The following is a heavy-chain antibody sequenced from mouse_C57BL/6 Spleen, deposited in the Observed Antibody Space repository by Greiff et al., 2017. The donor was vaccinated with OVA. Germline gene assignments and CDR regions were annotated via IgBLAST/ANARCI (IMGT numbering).Heavy chain of an antibody. CDR3: AREGYPAY. Sequence: ESGPGLVKPSQSLSLTCSVTGYSITSGYYWNWIRQFPGNKLEWMGYISYDGSNNYNPSLKNRISITRDTSKNQFFLKLNSVTTEDTATYYCAREGYPAYWGQGTLVTVSA. CDR1: GYSITSGYY. J-gene: IGHJ3*01. CDR2: ISYDGSN. V-gene: IGHV3-6*01.